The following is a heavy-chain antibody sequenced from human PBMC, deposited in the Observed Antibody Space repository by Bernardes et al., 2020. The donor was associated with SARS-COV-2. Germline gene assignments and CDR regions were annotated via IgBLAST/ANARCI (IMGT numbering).Heavy chain of an antibody. J-gene: IGHJ5*02. CDR1: GYTFTGYY. CDR3: ARNVVVPAAGGDWFDP. D-gene: IGHD2-2*01. Sequence: ASVKVSCKASGYTFTGYYMHWVRQAPGQGLEWMGWINPNSGGTNYAQKFQGRVTMTRDTSISTAYMELSRLRSDDTAVYYCARNVVVPAAGGDWFDPWGQGTLVTVSS. V-gene: IGHV1-2*02. CDR2: INPNSGGT.